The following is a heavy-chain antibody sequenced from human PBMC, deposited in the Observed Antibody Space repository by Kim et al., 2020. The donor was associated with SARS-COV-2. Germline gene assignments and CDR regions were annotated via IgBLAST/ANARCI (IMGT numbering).Heavy chain of an antibody. CDR3: ARRGRYYYDSSGYIL. V-gene: IGHV3-7*01. CDR1: GFTFSSYW. J-gene: IGHJ4*02. CDR2: IKQDGSEK. D-gene: IGHD3-22*01. Sequence: GGSLRLSCAASGFTFSSYWMSWVRQAPGKGLEWVANIKQDGSEKYYVDSVKGRFTISRDNAKNSLYLQMNSLRAEDTAVYYCARRGRYYYDSSGYILWGQGTLVTVSS.